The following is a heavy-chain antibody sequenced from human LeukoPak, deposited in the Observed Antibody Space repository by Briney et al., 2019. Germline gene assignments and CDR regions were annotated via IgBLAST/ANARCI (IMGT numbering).Heavy chain of an antibody. CDR3: ARDAPPTGYRRNNWFDP. Sequence: GGSLRLSCAASGFTFSDYYMSWIRQAPGQGLEWVSSISSSSSYIYYADSVKGRFTISRDNAKNSLYLQMNSLRAEDTAVYYCARDAPPTGYRRNNWFDPWGQGTLVTVSS. V-gene: IGHV3-11*06. D-gene: IGHD3-9*01. CDR1: GFTFSDYY. CDR2: ISSSSSYI. J-gene: IGHJ5*02.